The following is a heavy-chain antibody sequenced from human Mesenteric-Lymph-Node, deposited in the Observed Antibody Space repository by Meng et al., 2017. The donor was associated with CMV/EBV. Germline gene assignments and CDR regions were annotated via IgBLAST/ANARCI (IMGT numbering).Heavy chain of an antibody. CDR2: ISYDGGDK. CDR3: ARGDDANDYYFDYFDF. D-gene: IGHD3-22*01. Sequence: GESLKISCAASGFTFSRYAMHWVRQAPGKGLEWVAVISYDGGDKSYADSVKGRFTISRDNSLRTLYLQMNTLSAEDTAVYYCARGDDANDYYFDYFDFWGQGNLVTVSS. CDR1: GFTFSRYA. V-gene: IGHV3-30-3*01. J-gene: IGHJ4*02.